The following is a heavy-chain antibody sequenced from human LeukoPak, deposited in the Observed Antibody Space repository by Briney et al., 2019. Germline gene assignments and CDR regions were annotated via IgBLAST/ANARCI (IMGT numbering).Heavy chain of an antibody. V-gene: IGHV4-59*01. J-gene: IGHJ4*02. CDR1: GGSISTYY. CDR2: MYYSGST. CDR3: ARTPATTWTNHFDY. Sequence: PSETLSLTCTVSGGSISTYYWNWIRQSPGKGLEWIGYMYYSGSTNYNPSPKSRVTISVDTSKNESSLKLSSVTAADTAVYYCARTPATTWTNHFDYWGQGTLVTVSS. D-gene: IGHD4-17*01.